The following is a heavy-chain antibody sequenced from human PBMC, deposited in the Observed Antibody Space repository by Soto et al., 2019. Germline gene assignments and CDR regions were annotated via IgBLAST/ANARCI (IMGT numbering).Heavy chain of an antibody. CDR3: AKGSYSGRYSDFDC. V-gene: IGHV3-30*18. J-gene: IGHJ4*02. D-gene: IGHD1-26*01. CDR2: ISYDGSDK. CDR1: GFTFSNYG. Sequence: QVQLVESGGGVVQPGRSLRLSCAASGFTFSNYGMHWVRQAPGKGLEWVAVISYDGSDKCSDSVKGRFTISRDNSKNTLYLQMNSLRAEDTAVYYCAKGSYSGRYSDFDCWGQGTLVTVSS.